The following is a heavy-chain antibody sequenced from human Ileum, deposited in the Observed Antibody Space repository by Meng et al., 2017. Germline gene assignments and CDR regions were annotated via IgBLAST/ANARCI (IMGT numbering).Heavy chain of an antibody. CDR1: GGSISSGTW. Sequence: QVQLQASGPGLVKPSGTLSLTGAVSGGSISSGTWWSWVRQPPGKGLQWIGEFHPGSGATYNPSLKARVTISVDTSMQQFSLQLTSVTAADTAVYYCAKNGAYCLESWGQGTLVTVSS. V-gene: IGHV4-4*02. CDR2: FHPGSGA. D-gene: IGHD2-21*01. J-gene: IGHJ4*02. CDR3: AKNGAYCLES.